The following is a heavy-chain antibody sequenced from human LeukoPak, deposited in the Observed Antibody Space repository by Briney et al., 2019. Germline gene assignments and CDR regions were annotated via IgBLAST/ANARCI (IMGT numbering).Heavy chain of an antibody. Sequence: SETLYLTCTVSGGSISSYYWSWIRQPPGKGLEWIGYIYYSGSTNYNPSLKSRVTISVDTSKNQFSLKLSSVTAADTAVYYCARELDGSGSYPQNWFDPWGQGTLVTVSS. V-gene: IGHV4-59*01. CDR3: ARELDGSGSYPQNWFDP. CDR2: IYYSGST. J-gene: IGHJ5*02. CDR1: GGSISSYY. D-gene: IGHD3-10*01.